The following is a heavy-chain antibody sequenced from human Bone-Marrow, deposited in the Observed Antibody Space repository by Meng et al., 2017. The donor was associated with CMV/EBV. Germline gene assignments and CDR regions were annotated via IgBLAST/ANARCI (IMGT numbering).Heavy chain of an antibody. CDR3: ARDSRGENFWSGYWGVSWFDP. D-gene: IGHD3-3*01. J-gene: IGHJ5*02. Sequence: YYWSWIRQPPGKGLEWIGSIYFTGSTYYNPSLKSRVTISVDTSKNQFSPKLNSVTAADTAVYYCARDSRGENFWSGYWGVSWFDPWGQGSLVTVSS. V-gene: IGHV4-39*07. CDR1: YY. CDR2: IYFTGST.